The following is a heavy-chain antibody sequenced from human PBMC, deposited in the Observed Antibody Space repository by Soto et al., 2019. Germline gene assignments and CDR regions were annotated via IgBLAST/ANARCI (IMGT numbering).Heavy chain of an antibody. CDR3: ATHRRGRFLEWLPAGSLGY. Sequence: QVQLVQSGAEVKKPGASVKVSCKVSGYTLTDLSMQWVRQAPGKGLEWMGGFDPEDGETIYAQKFQGRVNMTGVTATATAYMELSSLRSEDTAVYYCATHRRGRFLEWLPAGSLGYWGQGTLVTVSS. CDR2: FDPEDGET. V-gene: IGHV1-24*01. D-gene: IGHD3-3*01. J-gene: IGHJ4*02. CDR1: GYTLTDLS.